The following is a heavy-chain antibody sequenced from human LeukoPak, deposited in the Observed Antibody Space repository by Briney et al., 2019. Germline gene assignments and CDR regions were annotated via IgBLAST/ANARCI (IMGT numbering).Heavy chain of an antibody. CDR3: ARRRYYDSTGYLD. CDR2: IYYRGST. V-gene: IGHV4-39*01. J-gene: IGHJ1*01. CDR1: GDSISSSSYY. D-gene: IGHD3-22*01. Sequence: SETLSLTCTISGDSISSSSYYWGWIRQPPGKGLEWIGDIYYRGSTYYNPFLKSRVSISIDTSNNQFSLTLNSVTAADTALYFCARRRYYDSTGYLDWGQGTLVTVSS.